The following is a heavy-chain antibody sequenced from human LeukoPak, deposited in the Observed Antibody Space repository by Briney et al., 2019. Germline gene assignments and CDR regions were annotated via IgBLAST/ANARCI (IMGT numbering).Heavy chain of an antibody. CDR2: ITGNGGTA. D-gene: IGHD1-7*01. V-gene: IGHV3-23*01. J-gene: IGHJ6*02. CDR1: GFTFTSCA. CDR3: AKFTGTTIYYGVDV. Sequence: GGSLGLSCVASGFTFTSCAMSWVRQAPGKGLEWVSGITGNGGTAYYPGSVKGRFTISRDNSKNTLFLQMNSLRAEDTAIYYCAKFTGTTIYYGVDVWGRGTTVTVSS.